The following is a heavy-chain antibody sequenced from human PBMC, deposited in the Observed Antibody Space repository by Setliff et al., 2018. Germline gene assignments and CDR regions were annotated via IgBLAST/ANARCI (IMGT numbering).Heavy chain of an antibody. J-gene: IGHJ3*02. D-gene: IGHD3-10*01. CDR2: INTNTGNP. Sequence: GASVKVSCKASGYTFTSYAMNWVRQAPGQGLEWMGWINTNTGNPTYAQGFTGRFVFSLDTSVSTAYLQISSLRSEDTAVYYCARVYYGSGSYLGAFDIWGQGTMVTVSS. V-gene: IGHV7-4-1*02. CDR1: GYTFTSYA. CDR3: ARVYYGSGSYLGAFDI.